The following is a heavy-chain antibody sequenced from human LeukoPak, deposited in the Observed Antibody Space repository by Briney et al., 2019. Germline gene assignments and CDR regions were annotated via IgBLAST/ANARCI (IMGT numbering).Heavy chain of an antibody. Sequence: ASVKVSCKASGYTFTSYDINWVRQATGQGLGWMGWMNLNSGNTGYAQKFQGRVTMTRNTSISTAYMELSSLRSEDTAVYYCARGLFIAAAGRNSFDYWGQGTLVTVSS. D-gene: IGHD6-13*01. CDR2: MNLNSGNT. CDR3: ARGLFIAAAGRNSFDY. V-gene: IGHV1-8*01. J-gene: IGHJ4*02. CDR1: GYTFTSYD.